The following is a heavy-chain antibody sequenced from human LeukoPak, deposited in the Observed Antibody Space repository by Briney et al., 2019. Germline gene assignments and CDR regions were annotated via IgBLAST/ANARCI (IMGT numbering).Heavy chain of an antibody. CDR1: GVTFSGYG. V-gene: IGHV3-30*18. CDR2: ISYDGSNK. Sequence: PGGSLRLSCAVSGVTFSGYGLHWIRQAPGKGLEWVAVISYDGSNKYYADSVKGRFTISRDNSKNTLYLQMNILRAEDTAEYYCAKVSRWYSSASFYYWGQGTLVTVSS. D-gene: IGHD6-25*01. CDR3: AKVSRWYSSASFYY. J-gene: IGHJ4*02.